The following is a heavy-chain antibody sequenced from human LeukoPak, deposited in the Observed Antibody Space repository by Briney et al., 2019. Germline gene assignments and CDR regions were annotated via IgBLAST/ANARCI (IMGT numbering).Heavy chain of an antibody. CDR3: ARGDDFWSGDY. CDR2: INPGVSTT. CDR1: GYIFTRYQ. V-gene: IGHV1-46*01. D-gene: IGHD3-3*01. Sequence: GASVKVSCKASGYIFTRYQMQWVRQAPGQGLEWMGIINPGVSTTSYAQKFQGRVTMTRDMSTSTVYMELSNLRSEDTAVYYCARGDDFWSGDYWGQGTLVTVSS. J-gene: IGHJ4*02.